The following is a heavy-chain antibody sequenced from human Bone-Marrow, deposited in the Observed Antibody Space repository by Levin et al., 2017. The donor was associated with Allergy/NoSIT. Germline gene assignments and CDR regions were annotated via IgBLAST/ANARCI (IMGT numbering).Heavy chain of an antibody. CDR1: GPSLPGHY. CDR3: AWLRIVEWLLPLDAFDI. D-gene: IGHD3-3*01. Sequence: GESLKISCKASGPSLPGHYVHWVRQAPGQGLEWMGRINPKAGGTNYAQSFEGRVTMTRDTSTNTVYMEMSRLRSEDTAVYYCAWLRIVEWLLPLDAFDIWGQGTLVTVSS. CDR2: INPKAGGT. V-gene: IGHV1-2*06. J-gene: IGHJ3*02.